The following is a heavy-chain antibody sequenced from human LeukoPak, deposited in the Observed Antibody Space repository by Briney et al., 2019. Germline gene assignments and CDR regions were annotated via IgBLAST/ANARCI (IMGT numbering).Heavy chain of an antibody. Sequence: SETLSLTCTVSGGSISSYYWSWIRQPPGKGLEWIAYIYYSGTTNYNPSLKSRVTISVDTSKNQFSLKLSSVTAADTAVYYCARDRSGSYLFDPWGQGTLVTVSS. J-gene: IGHJ5*02. D-gene: IGHD3-10*01. V-gene: IGHV4-59*01. CDR1: GGSISSYY. CDR3: ARDRSGSYLFDP. CDR2: IYYSGTT.